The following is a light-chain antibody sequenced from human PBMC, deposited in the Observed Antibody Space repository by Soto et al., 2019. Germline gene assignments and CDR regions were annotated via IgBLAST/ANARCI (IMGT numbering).Light chain of an antibody. CDR3: QQTSCTPVT. V-gene: IGKV1-39*01. Sequence: IQVTKSVSSVSASVGDRVTITCLASQTISRYLNWYQQRPGKAPNLLIYSASSLQSGVPSRFSGSGSGTDFTLTISSLQPEYFVTYYCQQTSCTPVTFGQGTKVDIK. CDR2: SAS. J-gene: IGKJ1*01. CDR1: QTISRY.